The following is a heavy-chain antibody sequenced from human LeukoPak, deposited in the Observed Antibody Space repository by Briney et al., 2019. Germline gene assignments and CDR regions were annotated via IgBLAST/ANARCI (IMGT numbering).Heavy chain of an antibody. J-gene: IGHJ4*02. CDR3: TYGSSWTYDFDY. CDR2: ISSDGSNK. V-gene: IGHV3-30*03. D-gene: IGHD6-13*01. CDR1: GFTSSTYG. Sequence: GGSLRLSCAASGFTSSTYGMHWVRQAPGKGLEWAAVISSDGSNKYYADSVKGRVTISRDNSKNTLYLQMNSLRVEDTAVYYCTYGSSWTYDFDYWGQGTLVTVSS.